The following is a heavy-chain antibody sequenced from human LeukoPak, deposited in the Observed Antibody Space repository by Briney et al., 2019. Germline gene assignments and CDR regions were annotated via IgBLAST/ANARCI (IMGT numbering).Heavy chain of an antibody. CDR2: ISSSSSYI. V-gene: IGHV3-21*01. CDR1: GFTFSSYS. J-gene: IGHJ4*02. D-gene: IGHD3-10*01. CDR3: ARDGDYYGSGGYRFGDY. Sequence: GGSLRLSCAASGFTFSSYSMNWVRQAPGKGLEWVSSISSSSSYIYYADSVKGRFTISRDNATNSLYLQMNSLRAEDTAVYYCARDGDYYGSGGYRFGDYWGQGTLVTVSS.